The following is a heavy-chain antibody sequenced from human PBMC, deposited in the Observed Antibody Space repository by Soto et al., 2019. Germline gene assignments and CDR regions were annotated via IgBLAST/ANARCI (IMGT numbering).Heavy chain of an antibody. CDR1: VYTFTGYY. CDR2: INPNSGGT. V-gene: IGHV1-2*04. J-gene: IGHJ5*02. CDR3: ARAGFDYYGSGSYNNWFDP. D-gene: IGHD3-10*01. Sequence: ASVKVSCKASVYTFTGYYMHWVRQAPGQGLEWMGWINPNSGGTNYAQKFQGWVTMTRDTSISTAYLEMSRLRSDDTAVYYCARAGFDYYGSGSYNNWFDPWGQGTLVTVSS.